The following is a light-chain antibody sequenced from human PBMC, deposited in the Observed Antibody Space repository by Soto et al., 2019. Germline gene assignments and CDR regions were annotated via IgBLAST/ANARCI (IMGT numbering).Light chain of an antibody. V-gene: IGKV3-11*01. CDR2: DAS. J-gene: IGKJ5*01. CDR3: QQRSNGTSLR. CDR1: QSVSSY. Sequence: EIAITHSPATLSMSPGNRSALSCMSSQSVSSYLAWYQQKPGQAPRLLIYDASNRATGIQARFSGSGSGTDFTLTISSLEPEDFAVYYFQQRSNGTSLRFGQGTRLEIK.